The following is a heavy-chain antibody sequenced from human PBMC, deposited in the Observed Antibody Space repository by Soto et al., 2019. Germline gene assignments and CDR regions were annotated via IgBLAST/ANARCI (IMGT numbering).Heavy chain of an antibody. J-gene: IGHJ4*02. V-gene: IGHV4-4*07. CDR2: IDNSGNT. Sequence: SETLSLTCTVSDGSISTYFCNWIRQPAGKGLEWIGRIDNSGNTNYNPSLKSRVTMSADPSRNQFSLKLNSVTAADTAVYYCARGGQDFWSGPFDYWGQGALVTVSS. D-gene: IGHD3-3*01. CDR3: ARGGQDFWSGPFDY. CDR1: DGSISTYF.